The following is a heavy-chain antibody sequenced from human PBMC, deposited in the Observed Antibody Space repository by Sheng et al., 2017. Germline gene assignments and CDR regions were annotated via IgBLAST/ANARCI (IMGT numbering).Heavy chain of an antibody. CDR1: GFSFGAHY. V-gene: IGHV3-33*08. J-gene: IGHJ6*03. CDR3: AREGIASDIPTPYFMDV. D-gene: IGHD6-13*01. CDR2: IWNDGSEK. Sequence: VQLVESGGGLVQPGGSLRLSCAASGFSFGAHYMDWVRQAPGRGLEWVSIIWNDGSEKYYADSVKGRFTISRDNSKNTVYLQMNSLRAEDTAVYYCAREGIASDIPTPYFMDVWGQGTTVTVSS.